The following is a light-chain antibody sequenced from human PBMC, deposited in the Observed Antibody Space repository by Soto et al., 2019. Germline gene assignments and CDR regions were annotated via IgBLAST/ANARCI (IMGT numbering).Light chain of an antibody. V-gene: IGKV3D-20*02. Sequence: EIVVTQSPATLSLSPGERATLSCRASQSVSSSYLAWYQQKPGQAPRLLMYGASTRATGVPTRFSGSRSGAEFTLTINSLQSEDFAVYYCQQRSNWPPTFGQGTKVDIK. CDR1: QSVSSSY. J-gene: IGKJ1*01. CDR3: QQRSNWPPT. CDR2: GAS.